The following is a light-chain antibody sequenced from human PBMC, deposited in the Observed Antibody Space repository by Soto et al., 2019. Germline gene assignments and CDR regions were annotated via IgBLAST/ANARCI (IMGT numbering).Light chain of an antibody. CDR2: EVS. CDR3: TSYTSISLYV. Sequence: QSALTQPASVSGSPGQSITISCTGTSSDVGGYNYVSWYQQHPGKAPKLMIYEVSNRPSGVSNRFSGSKSGNTASLTISGLQAVDEADYYCTSYTSISLYVFGTGTKSPS. J-gene: IGLJ1*01. CDR1: SSDVGGYNY. V-gene: IGLV2-14*01.